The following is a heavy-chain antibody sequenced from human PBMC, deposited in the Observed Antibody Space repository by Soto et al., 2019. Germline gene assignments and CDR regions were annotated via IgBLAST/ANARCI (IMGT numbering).Heavy chain of an antibody. Sequence: GGSLRLSCAASGFTFSSYSMNWVRQAPGKGLEWVSSISSSSSYIYYADSVKGRFTISRDNAKNSLYLQMNSLRAEDTAVYYCARDPRDGYNYGDGMDVWGQGTTVTVSS. J-gene: IGHJ6*02. V-gene: IGHV3-21*01. D-gene: IGHD5-12*01. CDR1: GFTFSSYS. CDR3: ARDPRDGYNYGDGMDV. CDR2: ISSSSSYI.